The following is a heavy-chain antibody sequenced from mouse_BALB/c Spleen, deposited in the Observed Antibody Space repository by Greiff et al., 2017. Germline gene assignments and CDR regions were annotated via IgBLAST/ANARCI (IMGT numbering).Heavy chain of an antibody. CDR1: GFSLTSYG. V-gene: IGHV2-9*02. CDR2: IWAGGST. D-gene: IGHD2-14*01. J-gene: IGHJ4*01. CDR3: ARANYRYDGYAMDY. Sequence: VQLQESGPGLVAPSQSLSITCTVSGFSLTSYGVHWVRQPPGKGLEWLGVIWAGGSTNYNSALMSRLSISKDNSKSQVFLKMNSLQTDDTAMYYCARANYRYDGYAMDYWGQGTSVTVSS.